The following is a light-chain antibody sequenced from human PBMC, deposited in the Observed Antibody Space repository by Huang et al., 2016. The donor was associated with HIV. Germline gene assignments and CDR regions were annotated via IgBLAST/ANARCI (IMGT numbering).Light chain of an antibody. CDR1: QSVSSN. V-gene: IGKV3-15*01. CDR2: GAS. J-gene: IGKJ1*01. CDR3: QQYQDWPRT. Sequence: EIVMTQSPGTLSLSPGERATLSCRPSQSVSSNLAWYQHKPGQAPRLLMYGASTRATGVPARFSGSGSGTEFTLTSSSLQSDDFVVYYCQQYQDWPRTFGQGTKVEIK.